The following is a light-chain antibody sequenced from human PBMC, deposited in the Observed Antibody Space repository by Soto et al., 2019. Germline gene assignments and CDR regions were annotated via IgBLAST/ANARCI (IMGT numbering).Light chain of an antibody. V-gene: IGKV3-11*01. Sequence: EIVLTQSPATLSLSPGERATLSCRASQSVSTYLAWYQQKPGQAPRLLIYDASKRATGIPARFSGSGSGTDFTLTSAGLDAEDCGVYYCLQRSNWTPTWTCGQGTQVDIK. CDR1: QSVSTY. J-gene: IGKJ1*01. CDR2: DAS. CDR3: LQRSNWTPTWT.